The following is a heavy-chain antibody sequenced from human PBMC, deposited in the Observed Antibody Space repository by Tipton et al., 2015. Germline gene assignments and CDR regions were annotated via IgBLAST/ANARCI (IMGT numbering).Heavy chain of an antibody. CDR3: AKPYYTTSGSSRSGAFDI. J-gene: IGHJ3*02. Sequence: SLRLSCAASGFTFDDYALHWVRQVPGKGLEWISSISWNSGSIAYADSVRGRFTISRDNAKNSLYLQMNSLRIENTALYYCAKPYYTTSGSSRSGAFDIWGQGTMVTVSS. V-gene: IGHV3-9*01. CDR2: ISWNSGSI. CDR1: GFTFDDYA. D-gene: IGHD3-3*01.